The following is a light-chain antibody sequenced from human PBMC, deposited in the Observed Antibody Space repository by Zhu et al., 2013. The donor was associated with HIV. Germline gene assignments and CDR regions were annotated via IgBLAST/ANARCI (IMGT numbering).Light chain of an antibody. CDR1: QSVSTN. CDR3: QQYNNWPIT. CDR2: GAS. Sequence: EIVMTQSPATLSVSPGERVTLSCRASQSVSTNLAWYQQKPGQAPRLLMYGASTRATGIPARFSGSGSGTEFTLTISSLQSEDFAVYYCQQYNNWPITFGQGTRLEIK. J-gene: IGKJ5*01. V-gene: IGKV3-15*01.